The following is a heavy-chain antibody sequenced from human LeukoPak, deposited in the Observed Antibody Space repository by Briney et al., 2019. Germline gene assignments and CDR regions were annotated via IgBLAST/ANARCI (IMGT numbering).Heavy chain of an antibody. CDR2: ISAYNGNT. D-gene: IGHD3-10*01. V-gene: IGHV1-18*01. CDR3: AREGAFITMVRGEDY. J-gene: IGHJ4*02. Sequence: ASVKVSCKASGYTFTSYGISWVRQAPGQGLEWMGWISAYNGNTNYAQKLQGRVTMTTDTSTSTAYMELRSLRSDDTAVYYCAREGAFITMVRGEDYWGQGTLVTVSS. CDR1: GYTFTSYG.